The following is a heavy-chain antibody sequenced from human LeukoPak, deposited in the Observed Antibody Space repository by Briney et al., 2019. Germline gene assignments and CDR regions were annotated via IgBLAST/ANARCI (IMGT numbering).Heavy chain of an antibody. CDR3: ARGGYSFDY. CDR1: GFTFSDYW. D-gene: IGHD5-12*01. Sequence: GGSLRLSCAASGFTFSDYWMTWVRQAPGKGLQWVANIKEDGSEKYYVDSVKGRFTISRDNAKNSLYLQMNSLRVEDTAVYYCARGGYSFDYLGQGTLVTVSS. CDR2: IKEDGSEK. V-gene: IGHV3-7*01. J-gene: IGHJ4*02.